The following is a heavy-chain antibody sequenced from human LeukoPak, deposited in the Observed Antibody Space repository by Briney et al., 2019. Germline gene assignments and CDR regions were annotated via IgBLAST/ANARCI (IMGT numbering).Heavy chain of an antibody. Sequence: SQTLSLTCTVSGGSISSGSYYWSWIRQPAGMGLEWIGRIYTSGSTNYNPSLKSRVTISRDTSKNQFSLKLSSVTAADTAVYYCARDGISMIAWGQGTLVTVSS. D-gene: IGHD3-22*01. CDR2: IYTSGST. J-gene: IGHJ5*02. CDR1: GGSISSGSYY. CDR3: ARDGISMIA. V-gene: IGHV4-61*02.